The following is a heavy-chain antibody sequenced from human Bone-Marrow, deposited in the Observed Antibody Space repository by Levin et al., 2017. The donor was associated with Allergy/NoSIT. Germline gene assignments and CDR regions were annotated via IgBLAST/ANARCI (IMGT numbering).Heavy chain of an antibody. V-gene: IGHV4-61*01. CDR2: IYYSGST. Sequence: SETLSLTCTVSGGSVSSGSYYWSWIRQPPGKGLEWIGYIYYSGSTNYNPSLKSRVTISVDTSKNQFSLKLSSVTAADTAVYYCARQAEQWLLTGAYFDYWGQGTLVTVSS. CDR1: GGSVSSGSYY. J-gene: IGHJ4*02. CDR3: ARQAEQWLLTGAYFDY. D-gene: IGHD6-19*01.